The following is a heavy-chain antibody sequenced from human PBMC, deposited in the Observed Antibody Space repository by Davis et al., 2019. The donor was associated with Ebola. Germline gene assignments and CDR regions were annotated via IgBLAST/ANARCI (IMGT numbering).Heavy chain of an antibody. CDR1: GGSISSYS. CDR3: ARDAGDTAMVTSFFDY. Sequence: PSETLSLTCTVSGGSISSYSMNWVRQAPGKGLEWVSSISSSSSTIYYADSVKGRFTISRDNAKNSLYLQMNSLRDEDTAVYYCARDAGDTAMVTSFFDYWGQGTLVTVSS. J-gene: IGHJ4*02. V-gene: IGHV3-48*02. CDR2: ISSSSSTI. D-gene: IGHD5-18*01.